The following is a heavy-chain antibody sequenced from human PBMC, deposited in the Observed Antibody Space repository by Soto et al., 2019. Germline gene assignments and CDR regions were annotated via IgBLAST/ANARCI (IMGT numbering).Heavy chain of an antibody. V-gene: IGHV1-18*01. CDR3: ARDHPYYYGSGGMYGMDV. CDR1: GYTFTSYG. J-gene: IGHJ6*02. Sequence: GASVKVSCRASGYTFTSYGISWVRQAPGQGLEWMGWISAYNGNTNYAQKLQGRVTMTTDTSTSTAYMELRSLRSDDTAVYYCARDHPYYYGSGGMYGMDVWGQGTTVTVSS. CDR2: ISAYNGNT. D-gene: IGHD3-10*01.